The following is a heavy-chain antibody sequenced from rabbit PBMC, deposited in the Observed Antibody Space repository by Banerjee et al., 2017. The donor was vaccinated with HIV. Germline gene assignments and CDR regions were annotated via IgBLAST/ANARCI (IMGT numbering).Heavy chain of an antibody. J-gene: IGHJ4*01. CDR3: AILVVAGPFSL. Sequence: QEQLKESGGGLVQPGGSLKLSCKASGFTLSSYYYMCWVRQAPGKGLELIACIYTSSGSSWYASWVNGRFTISRSTSLTTVDLKMTSLTAADTATYFCAILVVAGPFSLWGPGTLVTVS. D-gene: IGHD4-1*01. CDR2: IYTSSGSS. V-gene: IGHV1S43*01. CDR1: GFTLSSYYY.